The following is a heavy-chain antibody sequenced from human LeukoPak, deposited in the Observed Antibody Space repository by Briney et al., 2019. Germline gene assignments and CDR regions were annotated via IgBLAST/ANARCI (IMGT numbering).Heavy chain of an antibody. Sequence: ASVKVSFTASGYTFTSYGISWVRQAPGQGLEWMGWISTYNGNTNYAQKLQGRVTMTTDTSTSTAYMELRSLRSDDTAVYYCARAPYYDILTGYYYFDYWGQGTLVTVSS. CDR1: GYTFTSYG. D-gene: IGHD3-9*01. J-gene: IGHJ4*02. CDR3: ARAPYYDILTGYYYFDY. V-gene: IGHV1-18*01. CDR2: ISTYNGNT.